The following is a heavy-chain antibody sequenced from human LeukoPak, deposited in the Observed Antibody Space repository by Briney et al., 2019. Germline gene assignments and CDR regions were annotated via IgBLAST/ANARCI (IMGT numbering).Heavy chain of an antibody. V-gene: IGHV1-2*06. D-gene: IGHD3-10*01. Sequence: ASVKVSCKASGYTFTGYYMHWVRQAPGQGLEWMGRINPNSGGTNYAQKFQGRVTMTRDTSISTAYMELSSLRSEDTAVYYCARAGDGSGSYYNRYYYYGMDVWGQGTTVTVSS. CDR1: GYTFTGYY. J-gene: IGHJ6*02. CDR3: ARAGDGSGSYYNRYYYYGMDV. CDR2: INPNSGGT.